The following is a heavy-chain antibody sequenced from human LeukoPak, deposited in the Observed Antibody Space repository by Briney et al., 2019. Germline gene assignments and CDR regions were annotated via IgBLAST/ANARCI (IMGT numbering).Heavy chain of an antibody. Sequence: GGSLRLSCAASGFTFSTYSMNWVRQAPGKGLEWVSSISSGSNYKYYADSVKGRFTISRDNAKNSLYLQMNSLRAEDTAVYYCARDSNPMTTVTTADIWGQGTLVTVSS. D-gene: IGHD4-17*01. J-gene: IGHJ4*02. CDR1: GFTFSTYS. CDR3: ARDSNPMTTVTTADI. CDR2: ISSGSNYK. V-gene: IGHV3-21*01.